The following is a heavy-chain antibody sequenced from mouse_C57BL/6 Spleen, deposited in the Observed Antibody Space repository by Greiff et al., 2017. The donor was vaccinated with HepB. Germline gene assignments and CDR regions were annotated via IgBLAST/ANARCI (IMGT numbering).Heavy chain of an antibody. CDR2: IYPGSGST. Sequence: QVQLKQPGAELVKPGASVKMSCKASGYTFTSYWITWVKQRPGQGLEWIGDIYPGSGSTNYNEKFKSKATLTVDTSSSTAYMQLSSLTAEDSAVYYCASHSYDYDVGFADWGQGTLVTVSA. CDR1: GYTFTSYW. V-gene: IGHV1-55*01. CDR3: ASHSYDYDVGFAD. J-gene: IGHJ3*01. D-gene: IGHD2-4*01.